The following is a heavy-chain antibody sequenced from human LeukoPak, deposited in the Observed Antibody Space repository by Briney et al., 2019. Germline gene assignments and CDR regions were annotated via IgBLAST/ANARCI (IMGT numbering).Heavy chain of an antibody. D-gene: IGHD3-10*01. J-gene: IGHJ4*02. Sequence: PSETLSLTCTVSGDSISSGNYYWSWIRQPAGKGLEWVGRIYRTGTTTYNPSLKSRVTISIDTSKNQFFLKLSFVTAADTAVYYCARWAPYGSGRPLDYWGQGTLVTVSS. V-gene: IGHV4-61*02. CDR2: IYRTGTT. CDR3: ARWAPYGSGRPLDY. CDR1: GDSISSGNYY.